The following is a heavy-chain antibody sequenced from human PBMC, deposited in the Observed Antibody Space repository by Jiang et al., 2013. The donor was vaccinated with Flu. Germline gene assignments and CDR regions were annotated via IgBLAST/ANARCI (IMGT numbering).Heavy chain of an antibody. CDR3: AREVRLLNPDAFDI. D-gene: IGHD3-3*01. V-gene: IGHV6-1*01. CDR1: GDSVSSNSAA. J-gene: IGHJ3*02. CDR2: TYYRSEWYH. Sequence: AISGDSVSSNSAAWHWVRQSPSRGLEWLARTYYRSEWYHAYAVSVKSRITINPDTSKNQFSLQLNSVTPEDTAVYYCAREVRLLNPDAFDIWGQGTMVTVSS.